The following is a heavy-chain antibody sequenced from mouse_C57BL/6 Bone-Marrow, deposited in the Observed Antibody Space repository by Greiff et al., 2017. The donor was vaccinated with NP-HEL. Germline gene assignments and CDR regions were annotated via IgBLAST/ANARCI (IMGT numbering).Heavy chain of an antibody. Sequence: VQLQQSGAELARPGASVKLSCKASGYTFTSYGISWVKQRTGQGLEWIGRIDPANGNTKYAPKFQGKATITADTSSNTAYLQLSSLTSEDTAIYYCALITTGAYWGQGTLVTVSA. V-gene: IGHV14-3*01. CDR2: IDPANGNT. CDR3: ALITTGAY. D-gene: IGHD1-1*01. J-gene: IGHJ3*01. CDR1: GYTFTSYG.